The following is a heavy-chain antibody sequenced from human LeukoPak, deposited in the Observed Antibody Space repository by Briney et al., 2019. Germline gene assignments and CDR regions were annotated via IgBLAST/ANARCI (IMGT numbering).Heavy chain of an antibody. V-gene: IGHV3-21*01. CDR2: ISSSSSYI. CDR3: ARDSGVIKDLDY. CDR1: GFTFSSYS. Sequence: GGSLRLSCAASGFTFSSYSMNWVRQAPGKGLEWVSSISSSSSYIYYADSVKGRFTISRDNAKNSLYLQMNSLRAEDTAVYYCARDSGVIKDLDYWGQGTLVTVSS. J-gene: IGHJ4*02. D-gene: IGHD3-10*01.